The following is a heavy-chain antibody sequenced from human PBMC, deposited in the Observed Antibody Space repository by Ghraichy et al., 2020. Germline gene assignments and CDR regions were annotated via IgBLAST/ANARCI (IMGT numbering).Heavy chain of an antibody. CDR1: GGSISSYF. Sequence: SETLSLTCSVSGGSISSYFWTWIRQPRGKGLEWIGYVYYSGSTNHNPSLKGRVTMSVDASKNQFSLKLTSVSAADTAVYYCARDDSRSPRVLETWGQGILVTVSS. CDR3: ARDDSRSPRVLET. V-gene: IGHV4-59*13. D-gene: IGHD3-10*01. J-gene: IGHJ5*02. CDR2: VYYSGST.